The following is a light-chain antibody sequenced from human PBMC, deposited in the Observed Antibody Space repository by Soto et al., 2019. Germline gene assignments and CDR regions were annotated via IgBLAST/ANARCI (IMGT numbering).Light chain of an antibody. Sequence: IVLPQSPATLSVSQGERATLSCRASQSVSRLLAWYQQKPRQAPWLLIYDISTRATGSPARFSGSGSGTDFTRTISRLHSEDYAMYECHHYSTWPYSFGTGTKLEIK. CDR1: QSVSRL. CDR2: DIS. CDR3: HHYSTWPYS. V-gene: IGKV3-15*01. J-gene: IGKJ2*03.